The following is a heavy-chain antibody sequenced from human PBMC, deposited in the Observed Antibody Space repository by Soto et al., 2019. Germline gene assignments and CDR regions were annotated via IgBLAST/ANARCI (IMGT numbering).Heavy chain of an antibody. J-gene: IGHJ4*02. CDR2: VSHRGST. Sequence: TSETLSLTCAVNGGSFTGYYGCWSRQSPGKGLEWIGEVSHRGSTNYNPSLKSRVTISIDTSKNQFSLKLNSVTAADTGMYYCARNGGSTWYYFDSWGQGTVVTVSS. D-gene: IGHD6-13*01. CDR1: GGSFTGYY. V-gene: IGHV4-34*01. CDR3: ARNGGSTWYYFDS.